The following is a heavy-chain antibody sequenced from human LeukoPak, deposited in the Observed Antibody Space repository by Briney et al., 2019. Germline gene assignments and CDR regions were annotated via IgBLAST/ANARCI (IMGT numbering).Heavy chain of an antibody. V-gene: IGHV1-2*04. CDR3: ARMRFGGGRIFDY. D-gene: IGHD3-16*01. CDR1: GYTFTGYY. J-gene: IGHJ4*02. CDR2: INPNSGGT. Sequence: ASVKVSCTASGYTFTGYYMHWVRQAPGQGLEWMGWINPNSGGTNYAQKFQGWVTMTRDTSISTAYMELSRLRSDDTAVYYCARMRFGGGRIFDYWGQGTLVTVSS.